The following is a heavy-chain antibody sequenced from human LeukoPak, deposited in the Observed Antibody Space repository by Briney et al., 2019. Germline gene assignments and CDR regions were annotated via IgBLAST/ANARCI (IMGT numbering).Heavy chain of an antibody. Sequence: ASVKVSCKVSGYTLTELSMHWVRQAPGKGLEWMGGFDPEDGETIYAQKFQGRVTMTEDTSTDTAYMELSRLRSEDTAVYYCATPRPYYYDSSGYYSDYFDYWGQGTLVTVSS. D-gene: IGHD3-22*01. V-gene: IGHV1-24*01. CDR2: FDPEDGET. CDR1: GYTLTELS. J-gene: IGHJ4*02. CDR3: ATPRPYYYDSSGYYSDYFDY.